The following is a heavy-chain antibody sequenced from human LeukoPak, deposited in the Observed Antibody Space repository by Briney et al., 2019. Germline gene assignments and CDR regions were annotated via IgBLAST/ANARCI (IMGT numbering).Heavy chain of an antibody. CDR1: GDSVSSNSAA. J-gene: IGHJ5*02. CDR3: ARWNHDLRYFDP. V-gene: IGHV6-1*01. D-gene: IGHD1-14*01. CDR2: TYYRSKWYN. Sequence: SQTLSLTCAISGDSVSSNSAAWNWIRQSPSRGLEWLGRTYYRSKWYNDYAVSVKSRITINPDTPKNQCSLQLNSVTPEDTAVYYCARWNHDLRYFDPWGQGTLVTVSS.